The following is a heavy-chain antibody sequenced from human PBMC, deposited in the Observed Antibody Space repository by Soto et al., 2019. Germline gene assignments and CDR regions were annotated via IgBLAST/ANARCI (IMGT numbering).Heavy chain of an antibody. Sequence: SGTLYLSCTVSVKSISSYYWSGLRQPPGKRLEWIGYIYYSGSTNYNPSLQSRVTISVDTSKNQFSMKLSSVTAADTAVYYCARISTSRYARYWLDTWGHGTLFTVS. CDR3: ARISTSRYARYWLDT. CDR1: VKSISSYY. V-gene: IGHV4-59*01. D-gene: IGHD6-13*01. J-gene: IGHJ5*01. CDR2: IYYSGST.